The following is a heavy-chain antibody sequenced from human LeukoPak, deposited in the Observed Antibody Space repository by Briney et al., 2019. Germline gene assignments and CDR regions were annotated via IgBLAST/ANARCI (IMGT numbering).Heavy chain of an antibody. D-gene: IGHD2-21*02. V-gene: IGHV5-51*01. Sequence: GESLKISCEGSGYSFSNYWIGWVRQMPGKGLEWMGIIYPGDYETRYSPSFQGLVTISVDKSISTAFLQWSSLKASDTAMYYCAIPPGYCGNDCSFDHWGQGTLVTVSS. CDR1: GYSFSNYW. J-gene: IGHJ4*02. CDR2: IYPGDYET. CDR3: AIPPGYCGNDCSFDH.